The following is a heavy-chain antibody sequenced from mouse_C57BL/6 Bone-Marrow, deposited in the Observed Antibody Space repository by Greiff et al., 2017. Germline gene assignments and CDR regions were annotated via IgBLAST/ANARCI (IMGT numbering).Heavy chain of an antibody. J-gene: IGHJ2*01. V-gene: IGHV1-4*01. Sequence: QVQLQQSGAELARPGASVKMSCKASGYTFTSYTMHWVKQRPGPGLEWIGYINPSSGYTKYNQKFKDKATLTADKSSSTAYMQLSSLTSEDSAVYYCARGATVVATDYWGQGTTLTVSS. CDR2: INPSSGYT. CDR3: ARGATVVATDY. CDR1: GYTFTSYT. D-gene: IGHD1-1*01.